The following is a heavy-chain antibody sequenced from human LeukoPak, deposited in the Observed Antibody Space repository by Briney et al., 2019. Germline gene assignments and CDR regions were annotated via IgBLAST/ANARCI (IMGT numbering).Heavy chain of an antibody. J-gene: IGHJ4*02. CDR2: IYDRGGS. Sequence: SETLSLTCTVSGAAIRSYYWSWIRQPPGKGLEWIGYIYDRGGSNYNPSLKSRVTISADMSKNQFSLKLSSVTAADTAVYYCASAAGYSYGHNNFDYWGQGTLVTISS. CDR1: GAAIRSYY. CDR3: ASAAGYSYGHNNFDY. V-gene: IGHV4-59*01. D-gene: IGHD5-18*01.